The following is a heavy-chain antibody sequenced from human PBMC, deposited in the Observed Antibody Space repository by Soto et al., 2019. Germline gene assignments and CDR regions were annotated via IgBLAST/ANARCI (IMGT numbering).Heavy chain of an antibody. V-gene: IGHV5-10-1*01. CDR3: ARRSYYYDSSGPWYFDY. CDR2: IDPSDSYT. D-gene: IGHD3-22*01. CDR1: GYSFTSYW. Sequence: PGESLKISCKGSGYSFTSYWISWVRQMPGKALEWMGRIDPSDSYTNYSPSFQGHVTISADKSISTAYLQWSSLKASDTAMYYRARRSYYYDSSGPWYFDYWGQGTLVTVSS. J-gene: IGHJ4*02.